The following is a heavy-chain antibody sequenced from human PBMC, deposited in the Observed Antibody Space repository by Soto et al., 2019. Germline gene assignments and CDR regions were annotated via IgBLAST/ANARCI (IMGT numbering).Heavy chain of an antibody. Sequence: GGSLRLSCAASGFTFSSYAMSWVRQAPGKGLEWVSAISGSGGSTYYADSVKGRFTISRDNSKNTLYLQMNSLRAEDTAVYYCAKRQGGYSYGYVSDYWGQGTLVTVSA. D-gene: IGHD5-18*01. J-gene: IGHJ4*02. CDR1: GFTFSSYA. CDR2: ISGSGGST. CDR3: AKRQGGYSYGYVSDY. V-gene: IGHV3-23*01.